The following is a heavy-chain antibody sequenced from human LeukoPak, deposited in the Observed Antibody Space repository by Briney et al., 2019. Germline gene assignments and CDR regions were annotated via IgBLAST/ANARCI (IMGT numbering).Heavy chain of an antibody. CDR2: IRSYIYSGAT. CDR1: GFTFGDYG. Sequence: GGSLILSCTTSGFTFGDYGMSWFRQAPGKGLEWVSFIRSYIYSGATDYAASVRGRFVISRHDSESIAYLQMNSLKTEDTAVYYCTSGLSLRPTTRWELQDYWGQGTLVTVSS. D-gene: IGHD1-26*01. CDR3: TSGLSLRPTTRWELQDY. V-gene: IGHV3-49*03. J-gene: IGHJ4*02.